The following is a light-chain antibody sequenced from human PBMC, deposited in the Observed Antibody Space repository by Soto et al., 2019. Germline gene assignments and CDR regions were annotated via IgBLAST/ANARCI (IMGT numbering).Light chain of an antibody. CDR2: DVN. CDR1: SSDVGGYNF. V-gene: IGLV2-11*01. CDR3: CSYAGTYTHYV. J-gene: IGLJ1*01. Sequence: QSALTQPRPVSGSPGQSVTISCTGTSSDVGGYNFVSWYQQHPGKAPKLMIYDVNKRPSGVPGRFSGSKSGNTASLTISGLQAEDEADYYCCSYAGTYTHYVFGTGTKLTVL.